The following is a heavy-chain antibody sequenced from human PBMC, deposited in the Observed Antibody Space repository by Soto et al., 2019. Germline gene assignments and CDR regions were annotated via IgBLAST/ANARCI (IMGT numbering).Heavy chain of an antibody. CDR3: SRECRSSSGYHKFDY. Sequence: PSETLSLTCTVSGGSVSSGSYYWSWIRQPPGKGLEWIGYIYYSGSTNYNPSLKSRVTISVDTSKNQFSLKLSSVTAADTAVYYCSRECRSSSGYHKFDYWGQGTLVTVSS. CDR2: IYYSGST. D-gene: IGHD3-22*01. CDR1: GGSVSSGSYY. V-gene: IGHV4-61*01. J-gene: IGHJ4*02.